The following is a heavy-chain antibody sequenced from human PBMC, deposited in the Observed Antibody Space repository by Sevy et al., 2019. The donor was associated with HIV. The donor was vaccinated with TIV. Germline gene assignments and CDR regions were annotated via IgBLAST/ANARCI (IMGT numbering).Heavy chain of an antibody. CDR3: AKRGGQYDLGMDV. D-gene: IGHD3-3*01. V-gene: IGHV3-48*03. CDR1: GFTFSSYE. Sequence: GGSLRLSCAASGFTFSSYEMNWVRQAPGKGLEWVSYISSSGSTIYYEDSVRGRFTISRDNAKKSLYLQMNSLRAEDTAVYYCAKRGGQYDLGMDVWGQGTTVTVSS. J-gene: IGHJ6*02. CDR2: ISSSGSTI.